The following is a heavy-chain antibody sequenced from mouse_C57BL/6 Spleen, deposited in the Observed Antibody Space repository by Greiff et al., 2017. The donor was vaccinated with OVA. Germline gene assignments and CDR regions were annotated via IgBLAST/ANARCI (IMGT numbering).Heavy chain of an antibody. CDR2: IDPENGDT. Sequence: EVQLVESGAELVRPGASVKLSCTASGFNIKDDYMHWVKQRPEQGLEWIGWIDPENGDTEYASKFQGKATITADTSSNTAYLQLSSLTSEDTAVYYCTTYGNSEGYWGQGTTLTVSS. CDR1: GFNIKDDY. V-gene: IGHV14-4*01. CDR3: TTYGNSEGY. D-gene: IGHD2-1*01. J-gene: IGHJ2*01.